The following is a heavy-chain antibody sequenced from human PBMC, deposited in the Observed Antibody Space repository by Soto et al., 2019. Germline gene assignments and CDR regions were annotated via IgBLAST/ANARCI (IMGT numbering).Heavy chain of an antibody. D-gene: IGHD4-17*01. CDR1: GYTFSNYH. Sequence: APVKVSCKASGYTFSNYHIHWARHAPGQGLEWMGIIDPSGGSSYYAQNFQGRVTMTRDTSTSTVYMELSSLRSEDTAVYYCARGRYEYGEHRFDYWGPGTLVTVSS. CDR3: ARGRYEYGEHRFDY. J-gene: IGHJ4*02. CDR2: IDPSGGSS. V-gene: IGHV1-46*01.